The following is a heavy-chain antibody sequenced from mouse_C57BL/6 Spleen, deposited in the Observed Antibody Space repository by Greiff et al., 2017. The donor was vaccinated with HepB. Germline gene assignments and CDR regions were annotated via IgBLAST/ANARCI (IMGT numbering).Heavy chain of an antibody. D-gene: IGHD1-1*01. CDR3: TRGTTVDFDY. Sequence: VQLKQSGAELVRPGASVKLSCTASGFNIKDDYMHWVKQRPEQGLEWIGWIDPENGDTEYASKFQGKATITADTSSNTAYLQLSSLTSEDTAVYYCTRGTTVDFDYWGQGTTLTVSS. CDR1: GFNIKDDY. J-gene: IGHJ2*01. V-gene: IGHV14-4*01. CDR2: IDPENGDT.